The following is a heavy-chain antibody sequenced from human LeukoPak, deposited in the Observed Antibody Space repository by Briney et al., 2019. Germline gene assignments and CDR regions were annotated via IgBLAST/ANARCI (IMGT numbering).Heavy chain of an antibody. CDR1: GFTFSSYW. J-gene: IGHJ5*02. D-gene: IGHD2-8*02. V-gene: IGHV3-7*01. CDR2: IKQDGSEK. CDR3: ARDPAGLVVPINWFDP. Sequence: GGSLRLSCAASGFTFSSYWMSWVRQAPGKGLEWVANIKQDGSEKYYVDSVKGRFTISRGNAKNSLYLQVNSLRAEDTAVYYCARDPAGLVVPINWFDPWGQGTLVTVSS.